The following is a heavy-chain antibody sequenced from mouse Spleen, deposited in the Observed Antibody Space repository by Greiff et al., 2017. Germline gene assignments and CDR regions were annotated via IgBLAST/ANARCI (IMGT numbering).Heavy chain of an antibody. CDR1: GYTFTSYW. CDR2: IDPSDSYT. V-gene: IGHV1-69*01. CDR3: ARRRGYSLDY. J-gene: IGHJ2*01. Sequence: QVQLQQPGAELVMPGASVKLSCKASGYTFTSYWMHWVKQRPGQGLEWIGEIDPSDSYTNYNQKFKSKATLTVDKSSSTAYMQLSSLTSEDSAVYYCARRRGYSLDYWGQGTTLTVSS.